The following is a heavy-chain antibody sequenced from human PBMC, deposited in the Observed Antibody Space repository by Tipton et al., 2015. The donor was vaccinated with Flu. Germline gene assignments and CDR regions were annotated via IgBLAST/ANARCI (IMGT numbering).Heavy chain of an antibody. V-gene: IGHV4-39*07. Sequence: TLSLTCFVSGGSIISTTYYWGWIRQSPGKGLEWIGSIYSTGNTFYSPSLESRVSISLDTPKNHFSLRLRSVTAADTATYYCAQARFFYFDSWGQGTLVTVSS. D-gene: IGHD3-10*01. J-gene: IGHJ4*02. CDR2: IYSTGNT. CDR3: AQARFFYFDS. CDR1: GGSIISTTYY.